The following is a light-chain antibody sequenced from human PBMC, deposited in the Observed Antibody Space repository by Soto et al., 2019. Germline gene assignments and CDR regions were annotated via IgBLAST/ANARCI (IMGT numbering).Light chain of an antibody. CDR3: SSFTNRSNYI. Sequence: QSVLTQSASVSGSPGQSITISCTGTSSDLGKYNFVSWFQQHPGKAPKLVIYEVSNRPSGVSSRFSGSKSGSTASLTISGLQAEDEADYYCSSFTNRSNYIFGHGTKVT. V-gene: IGLV2-14*01. J-gene: IGLJ1*01. CDR2: EVS. CDR1: SSDLGKYNF.